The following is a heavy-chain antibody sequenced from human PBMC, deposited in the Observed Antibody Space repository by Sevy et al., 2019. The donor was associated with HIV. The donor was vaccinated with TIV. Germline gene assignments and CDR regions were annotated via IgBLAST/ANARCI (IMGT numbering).Heavy chain of an antibody. Sequence: GGSLRLSCAASGFTFSSYAMTWVRQAPGKGLEWVSAISGSGGTTYYADSVKGRFTISRDNSKNTLYLQMNSLRAEDTAVYYCAKTSDVQNLRYFDYWGQGTLVTVSS. D-gene: IGHD2-21*01. CDR2: ISGSGGTT. CDR3: AKTSDVQNLRYFDY. V-gene: IGHV3-23*01. CDR1: GFTFSSYA. J-gene: IGHJ4*02.